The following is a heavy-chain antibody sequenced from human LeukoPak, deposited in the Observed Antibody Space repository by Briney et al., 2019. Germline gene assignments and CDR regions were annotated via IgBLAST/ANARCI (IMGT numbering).Heavy chain of an antibody. CDR3: ARHRTIFGKFDP. Sequence: SETLSLTCTVSGDSISADHYYWGWIRQPPGKGLEWVGSIYYRGTTYYSPSLTSRLTMSVDTSKNQFSLKLNSVTAADTAVYYCARHRTIFGKFDPWGQGTLVTVSS. CDR2: IYYRGTT. D-gene: IGHD3-3*01. CDR1: GDSISADHYY. J-gene: IGHJ5*02. V-gene: IGHV4-39*01.